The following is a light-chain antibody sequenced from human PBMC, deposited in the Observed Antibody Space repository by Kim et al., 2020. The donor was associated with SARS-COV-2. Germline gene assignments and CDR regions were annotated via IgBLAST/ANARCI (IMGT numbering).Light chain of an antibody. J-gene: IGLJ1*01. CDR1: KFGDIS. V-gene: IGLV3-1*01. CDR2: HDN. CDR3: QAWDSSTEV. Sequence: ASPRHTPPRPGSGDKFGDISFSSYQQKPGQSPVLVIYHDNTPPSAIPLRFSGSDPAHTPTLTIGETQAVDDSDCYCQAWDSSTEVFGTGTKVTVL.